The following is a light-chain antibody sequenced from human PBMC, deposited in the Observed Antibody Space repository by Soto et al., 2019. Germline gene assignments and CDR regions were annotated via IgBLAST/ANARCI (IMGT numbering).Light chain of an antibody. J-gene: IGKJ5*01. CDR1: QSISRW. CDR3: QQYNRFSLIE. Sequence: DMERAQTTARLSASVGEKVTMTCGGSQSISRWLASYQQKPGKAPKILISDASILENGVPSRFSGTGSGTEFTLTISDLQAADLAPSSCQQYNRFSLIEFGQGTRLEIK. V-gene: IGKV1-5*01. CDR2: DAS.